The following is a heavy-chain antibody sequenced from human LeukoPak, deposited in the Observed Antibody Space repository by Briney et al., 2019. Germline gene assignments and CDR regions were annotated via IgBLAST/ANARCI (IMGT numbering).Heavy chain of an antibody. D-gene: IGHD3-10*01. CDR1: GFTFSSYN. CDR3: AKRGPGSPQSGKYYFDY. J-gene: IGHJ4*02. V-gene: IGHV3-21*01. CDR2: ISGSSSYI. Sequence: GGSLRLSCAGSGFTFSSYNMNWVRQAPGKGLEWVSSISGSSSYIYYADSVKGRFTISRGNAKNSLYLQMNSLRAEDTAVYYCAKRGPGSPQSGKYYFDYWGQGTLVTVSS.